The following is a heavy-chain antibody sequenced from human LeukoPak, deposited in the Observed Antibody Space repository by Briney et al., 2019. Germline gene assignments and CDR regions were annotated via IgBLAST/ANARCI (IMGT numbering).Heavy chain of an antibody. Sequence: GGSLRLSCAASGFTFNSYAIHWGRQAPGKGLEWVAVISYDGSNKYYADSVKGRFTISRDNSKNTLYLQLNSLRPEDTAVYYCARDQLAYSGYDTLFDYWGQGTLVTVSS. D-gene: IGHD5-12*01. CDR2: ISYDGSNK. J-gene: IGHJ4*02. V-gene: IGHV3-30*04. CDR1: GFTFNSYA. CDR3: ARDQLAYSGYDTLFDY.